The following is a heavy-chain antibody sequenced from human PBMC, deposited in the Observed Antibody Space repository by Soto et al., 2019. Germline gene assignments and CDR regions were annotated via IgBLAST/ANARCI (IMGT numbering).Heavy chain of an antibody. J-gene: IGHJ6*02. CDR2: IWFDGSNK. CDR3: ARGEGGRVVRYYYGMDF. D-gene: IGHD2-21*01. Sequence: GGSLRLSCAASRFTFSSYGMHWVRQAPVKGLEWVAAIWFDGSNKYYADSVKGRFTISRDNSKNTLYLQMNSLRAEDTAVYYCARGEGGRVVRYYYGMDFWGQGTTVTVSS. CDR1: RFTFSSYG. V-gene: IGHV3-33*01.